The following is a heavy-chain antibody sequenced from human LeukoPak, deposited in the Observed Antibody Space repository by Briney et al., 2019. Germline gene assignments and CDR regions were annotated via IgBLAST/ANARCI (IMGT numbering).Heavy chain of an antibody. CDR3: ARRTSRWSSGSYYNAGYMDV. J-gene: IGHJ6*03. Sequence: TSGTLSLTCAVSGGSISSGNWWTWGRQSPGKGLEWIGEIHHGGTTNYNPSLKSRVTISVDKPKNQFSLKLSSVTAADTAVYYCARRTSRWSSGSYYNAGYMDVWGKGITVTISS. CDR1: GGSISSGNW. V-gene: IGHV4-4*02. D-gene: IGHD3-10*01. CDR2: IHHGGTT.